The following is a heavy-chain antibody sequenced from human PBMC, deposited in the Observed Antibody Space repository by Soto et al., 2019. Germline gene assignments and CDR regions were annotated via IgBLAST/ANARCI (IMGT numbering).Heavy chain of an antibody. CDR3: ARDVIGIVVVPAAKSRYYYGMDV. J-gene: IGHJ6*02. CDR2: IIPIFGTA. Sequence: SVKVSCKACGCTFSSYAISWVRQAPGQGREWMGGIIPIFGTANYAQKFQGRVTITADESTSTAYMELSSLRSEDTAVYYCARDVIGIVVVPAAKSRYYYGMDVWGQGTTVTVSS. CDR1: GCTFSSYA. V-gene: IGHV1-69*13. D-gene: IGHD2-2*01.